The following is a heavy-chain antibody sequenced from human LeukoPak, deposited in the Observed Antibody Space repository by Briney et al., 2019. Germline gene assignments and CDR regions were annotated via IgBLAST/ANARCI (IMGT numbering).Heavy chain of an antibody. CDR1: GFTFSDYY. CDR3: ASDYPLYFYYTDV. Sequence: GGSLRLSCAASGFTFSDYYMSWIRQAPGKGLEWVSYISSSGSTIYYADSVKGRFTISRDNAKNSLYLQMNSLRVEDTAVYYCASDYPLYFYYTDVWGKGTTVTVSS. J-gene: IGHJ6*03. CDR2: ISSSGSTI. V-gene: IGHV3-11*01.